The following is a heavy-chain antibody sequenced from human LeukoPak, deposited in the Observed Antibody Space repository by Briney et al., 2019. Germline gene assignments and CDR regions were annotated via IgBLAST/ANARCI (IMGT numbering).Heavy chain of an antibody. J-gene: IGHJ5*02. V-gene: IGHV1-2*06. CDR3: ARGYCSGGSCYSVENWFDP. CDR1: GYTFTKYY. Sequence: ASVKVSCKASGYTFTKYYMFWVRQAPGQGLEWMGRINPSSGGTDYAQKFQGRVTMTRDTSISTAYMELSRLRSDDTAMYYCARGYCSGGSCYSVENWFDPSGQGTLVTVSS. CDR2: INPSSGGT. D-gene: IGHD2-15*01.